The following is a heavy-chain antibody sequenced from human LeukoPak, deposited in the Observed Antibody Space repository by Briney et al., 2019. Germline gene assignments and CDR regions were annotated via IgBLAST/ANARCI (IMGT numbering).Heavy chain of an antibody. D-gene: IGHD3-22*01. CDR1: GFTFSSYA. CDR3: AKEIIYYDSSGYFHRGFDY. V-gene: IGHV3-23*01. J-gene: IGHJ4*02. Sequence: QPGGSLRLSCAASGFTFSSYAMSWVRQAPGKGLEWVSAISGSGGSTYYADSVKGRFTISRDNSKNTLYLQMNSLRAEDTAVYYCAKEIIYYDSSGYFHRGFDYWGQGTLVTVSS. CDR2: ISGSGGST.